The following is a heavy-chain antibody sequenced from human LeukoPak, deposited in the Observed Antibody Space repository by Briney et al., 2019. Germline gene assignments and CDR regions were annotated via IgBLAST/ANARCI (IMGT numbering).Heavy chain of an antibody. CDR2: ISAYNGNT. CDR3: ASFGIYYDSSGPAYGFDP. V-gene: IGHV1-18*01. Sequence: ASVKVSCKASGYTFTSYGISGVRQAPGQGLEWMGWISAYNGNTNYAQKLQGRVTMTTDTSTSTAYMELRSLRSDDTAVYYCASFGIYYDSSGPAYGFDPWGQGTLVTVSS. J-gene: IGHJ5*02. CDR1: GYTFTSYG. D-gene: IGHD3-22*01.